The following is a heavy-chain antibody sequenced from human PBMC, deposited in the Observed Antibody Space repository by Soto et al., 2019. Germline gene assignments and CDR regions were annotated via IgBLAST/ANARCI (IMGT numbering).Heavy chain of an antibody. V-gene: IGHV6-1*01. D-gene: IGHD1-26*01. CDR1: GDSVSSNSAG. Sequence: SQTLSLTCAITGDSVSSNSAGWSWARQSPSRGLEWLGRTYYRSKWYYEYAVSVRGRTTINPDTSKNQYSLQLNSVTPEDTAVYFCARGEQYSGRIFDYWGQGTLVTVSS. CDR3: ARGEQYSGRIFDY. CDR2: TYYRSKWYY. J-gene: IGHJ4*03.